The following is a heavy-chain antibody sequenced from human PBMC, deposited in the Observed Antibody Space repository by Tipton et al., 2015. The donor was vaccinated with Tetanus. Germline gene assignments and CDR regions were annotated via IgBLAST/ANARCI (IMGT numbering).Heavy chain of an antibody. CDR1: GDSINSGDYY. J-gene: IGHJ4*02. V-gene: IGHV4-30-4*01. CDR2: IYYSGST. D-gene: IGHD2/OR15-2a*01. Sequence: TLSLTCSVSGDSINSGDYYWSWIRQPPGKGLEWIGYIYYSGSTYYNPSLKSRVTFSIDTSKNQFSLRLSSVTAADTAVYYCSSSPGNHYLAFFDYWGRGTPVTVSS. CDR3: SSSPGNHYLAFFDY.